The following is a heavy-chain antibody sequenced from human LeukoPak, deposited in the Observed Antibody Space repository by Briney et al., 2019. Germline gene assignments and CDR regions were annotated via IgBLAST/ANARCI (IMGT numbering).Heavy chain of an antibody. V-gene: IGHV4-59*12. Sequence: SETLSLTCTVSGGSISSYYWSWIRQPPGKGLEWIGSIYYSGSTYYNPSLKSRVTISVDTSKNQFSLKLSSVTAADTAVYYCAREGYRGYDYGLCLLWGQGTLVTGPS. CDR3: AREGYRGYDYGLCLL. D-gene: IGHD5-12*01. J-gene: IGHJ4*02. CDR2: IYYSGST. CDR1: GGSISSYY.